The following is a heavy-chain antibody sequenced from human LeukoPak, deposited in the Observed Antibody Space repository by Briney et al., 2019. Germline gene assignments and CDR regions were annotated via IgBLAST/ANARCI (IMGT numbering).Heavy chain of an antibody. Sequence: ASVTVSCKASGYTFTGYYMHWVRQAPGQGLEWMGWINPNSGGTNYAQKFQGRVTMTRDTSISTAYMELSRLRSDDTAVYYCARDGGAVAGKGDYWGQGTLVTVSS. V-gene: IGHV1-2*02. CDR1: GYTFTGYY. J-gene: IGHJ4*02. CDR2: INPNSGGT. CDR3: ARDGGAVAGKGDY. D-gene: IGHD6-19*01.